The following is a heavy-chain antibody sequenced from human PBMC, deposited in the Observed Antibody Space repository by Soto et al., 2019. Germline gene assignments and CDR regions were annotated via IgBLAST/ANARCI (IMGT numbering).Heavy chain of an antibody. J-gene: IGHJ4*02. D-gene: IGHD2-15*01. V-gene: IGHV1-8*01. CDR1: GYTFRNSD. CDR3: ARRPHCSGGICYYGLDN. CDR2: MNPDSGHA. Sequence: ASVKGSWKASGYTFRNSDINWVRQATGQGLEWMGWMNPDSGHAAYAQKFQGRVTLTTSTSTSTVYMEMRSLGSEDTAVYYCARRPHCSGGICYYGLDNWGQGTLVTVSS.